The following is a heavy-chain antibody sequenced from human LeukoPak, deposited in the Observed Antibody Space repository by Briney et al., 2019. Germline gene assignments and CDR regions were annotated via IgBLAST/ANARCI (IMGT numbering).Heavy chain of an antibody. CDR3: ARGYIAAASNWFDP. V-gene: IGHV1-2*02. Sequence: ASVEVSCKASGYTFTGYYMHWVRQAPGQGLEWMGWINPNSGGTNYAQKFQGRVTMTRDTSISTAYMELSSLRSEDTAVYYCARGYIAAASNWFDPWGQGTLVTVSS. J-gene: IGHJ5*02. D-gene: IGHD6-13*01. CDR1: GYTFTGYY. CDR2: INPNSGGT.